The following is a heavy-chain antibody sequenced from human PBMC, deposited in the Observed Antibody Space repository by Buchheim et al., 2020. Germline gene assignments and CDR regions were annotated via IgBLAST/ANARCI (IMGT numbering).Heavy chain of an antibody. CDR1: GFSFNAYW. Sequence: DEQLVESGGGLVQPGGSLTLSCAASGFSFNAYWLSWVRQAPGKGLEWVANIKEDGSFKGYADSVMGRFTISRDNAKKSVSLHMKSLRPEDTGVYYCARDGWGGYLDVWGQGT. CDR3: ARDGWGGYLDV. CDR2: IKEDGSFK. D-gene: IGHD3-16*01. V-gene: IGHV3-7*01. J-gene: IGHJ4*02.